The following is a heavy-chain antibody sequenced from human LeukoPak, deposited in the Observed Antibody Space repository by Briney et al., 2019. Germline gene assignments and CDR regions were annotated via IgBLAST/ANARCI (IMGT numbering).Heavy chain of an antibody. CDR2: ISGSGGST. Sequence: PGGSLRLSCAASGFTFSSYAMSWVRQAPGKGLEWVSAISGSGGSTYYADSVKGRFTISRDNSKNTLYLQMNSLRAEDTAVYYCARWDYYDSSGYRSKGNFDYWGQGTLVTVSS. V-gene: IGHV3-23*01. J-gene: IGHJ4*02. CDR1: GFTFSSYA. CDR3: ARWDYYDSSGYRSKGNFDY. D-gene: IGHD3-22*01.